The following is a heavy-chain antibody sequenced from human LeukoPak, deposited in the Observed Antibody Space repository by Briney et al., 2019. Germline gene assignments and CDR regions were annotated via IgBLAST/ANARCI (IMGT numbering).Heavy chain of an antibody. CDR1: GGSLIGYY. CDR2: IYYSGST. CDR3: ARGHWGCDY. V-gene: IGHV4-59*01. Sequence: SETLSLTCTVSGGSLIGYYWSWIRQPPGKGLEWIGYIYYSGSTNYNPSLKSRVTISVDTSKNQFSLKLTSVTAADTAIYYCARGHWGCDYWGQGTLVTVSS. D-gene: IGHD7-27*01. J-gene: IGHJ4*02.